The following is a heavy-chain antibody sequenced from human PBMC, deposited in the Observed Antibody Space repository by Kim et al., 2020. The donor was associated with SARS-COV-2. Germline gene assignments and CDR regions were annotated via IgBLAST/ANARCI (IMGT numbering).Heavy chain of an antibody. Sequence: GGSLRLSCAASGFTFSSYAMSWVRQAPGKGLEWVSAISGSGGSTYYADSVKGRFTISRDNSKNTLYLQMNSLRAEDTAVYYCAKDRSITIFGVVKALGYWGQGTLVTVSS. J-gene: IGHJ4*02. CDR1: GFTFSSYA. CDR3: AKDRSITIFGVVKALGY. V-gene: IGHV3-23*01. CDR2: ISGSGGST. D-gene: IGHD3-3*01.